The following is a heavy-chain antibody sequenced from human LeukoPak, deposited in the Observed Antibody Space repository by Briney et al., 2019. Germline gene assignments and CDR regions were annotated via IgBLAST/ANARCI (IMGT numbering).Heavy chain of an antibody. V-gene: IGHV3-23*01. J-gene: IGHJ4*02. CDR3: AKCIFGSSWYYFDY. CDR1: GFSFSSYA. Sequence: TGGSLRLSCAASGFSFSSYAIHWVRQAPGKGLEWVSAISGSGGSTYYADSVKGRFTISRDNSKNTLYLQMNSLRAEDTAVYYCAKCIFGSSWYYFDYWGQGTLVAVSS. CDR2: ISGSGGST. D-gene: IGHD6-13*01.